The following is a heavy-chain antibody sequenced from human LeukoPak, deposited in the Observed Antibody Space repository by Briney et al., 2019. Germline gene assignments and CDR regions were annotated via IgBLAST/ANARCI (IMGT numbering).Heavy chain of an antibody. Sequence: GGSLRLSCAASGFSFSSYSMNWVRQAPGKGLEWVSSISSSSSYIYYADSVKGRFTISRDNAKNSLYLQMNSLRAEDTAVYYCARAAYDSSGYLTLWGQGTLVTVSS. CDR2: ISSSSSYI. J-gene: IGHJ4*02. CDR3: ARAAYDSSGYLTL. CDR1: GFSFSSYS. V-gene: IGHV3-21*01. D-gene: IGHD3-22*01.